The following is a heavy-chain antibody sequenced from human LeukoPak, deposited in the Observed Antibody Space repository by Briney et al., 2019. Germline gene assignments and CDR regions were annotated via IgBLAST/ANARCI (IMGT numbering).Heavy chain of an antibody. CDR1: GFTFDDYA. D-gene: IGHD5-18*01. CDR2: ISGDGSST. V-gene: IGHV3-43*02. Sequence: PGGSLRLSCAASGFTFDDYAMHWVRQAPGKGLEWVSLISGDGSSTYYGDSVKGRFTISRDNSKNSLYLQMNSLGTEDTALYYCARVRTAMEIGAYWGQGTLVTVSS. CDR3: ARVRTAMEIGAY. J-gene: IGHJ4*02.